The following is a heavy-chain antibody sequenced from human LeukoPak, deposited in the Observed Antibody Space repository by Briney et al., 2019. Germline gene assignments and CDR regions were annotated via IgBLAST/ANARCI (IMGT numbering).Heavy chain of an antibody. CDR3: ARVSLGIYYFDY. D-gene: IGHD7-27*01. Sequence: GASVEVSCKASGGTFSSYAISWVRQAPGQGLEWMGRIIPILGIANYAQKFQGRVTITADKSTSTAYMELSSLRSEDTAVYYCARVSLGIYYFDYWGQGTLVTVSS. CDR2: IIPILGIA. CDR1: GGTFSSYA. V-gene: IGHV1-69*04. J-gene: IGHJ4*02.